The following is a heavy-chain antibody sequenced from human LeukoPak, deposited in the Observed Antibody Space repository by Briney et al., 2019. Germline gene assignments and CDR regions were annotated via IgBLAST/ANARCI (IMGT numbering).Heavy chain of an antibody. Sequence: GGSLRLSCAASGFTLSDYYMSWIRQAPGRGLEWVSYMSSSGTKIYYTGSVKGRFTISRDIAKKSVYLQMNSLRAEDTAVYYCARAGITMIVPEGAFDIWGQGTMVTVSS. CDR1: GFTLSDYY. CDR3: ARAGITMIVPEGAFDI. CDR2: MSSSGTKI. V-gene: IGHV3-11*01. J-gene: IGHJ3*02. D-gene: IGHD3-22*01.